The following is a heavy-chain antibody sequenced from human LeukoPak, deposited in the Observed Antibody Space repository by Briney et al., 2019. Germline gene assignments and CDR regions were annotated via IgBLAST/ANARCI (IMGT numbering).Heavy chain of an antibody. J-gene: IGHJ4*02. CDR2: INHSGST. CDR1: GGSFSGYY. Sequence: SETLSLTCAVYGGSFSGYYWSWIRQPPGKGLEWIGEINHSGSTNYTPSLKRRVTISVDTSKNQFSLKLSSVTAADTAVYYCARGQEHQPVVVFDYWGQGTLVTVSS. V-gene: IGHV4-34*01. CDR3: ARGQEHQPVVVFDY. D-gene: IGHD2-2*01.